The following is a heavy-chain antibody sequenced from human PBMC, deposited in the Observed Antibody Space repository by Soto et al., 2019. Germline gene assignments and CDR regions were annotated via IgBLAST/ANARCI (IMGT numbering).Heavy chain of an antibody. V-gene: IGHV3-74*01. J-gene: IGHJ6*03. Sequence: EVQLVESGGGLVQPGGSLRLSCAASGFTFSSHWMRWVRQAPGKGLVWVSRINRDGSNTSYADSVKGRSTISRDNAKNTLYLEMHSLRAEDTAVYYCARDNYDFWSGVFYYYIDVWGKGTTVTVSS. CDR1: GFTFSSHW. CDR3: ARDNYDFWSGVFYYYIDV. D-gene: IGHD3-3*01. CDR2: INRDGSNT.